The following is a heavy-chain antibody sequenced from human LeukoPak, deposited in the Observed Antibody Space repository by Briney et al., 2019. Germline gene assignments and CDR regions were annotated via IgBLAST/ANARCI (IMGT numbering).Heavy chain of an antibody. CDR3: ARVSSSSPDLDY. J-gene: IGHJ4*02. Sequence: GGSLRLSCAASGFTFSSYSMNWVRQAPGKGLEWVSSISSSSSYIYYADSVKGRFTISGDNAKNSLYLQMNSLRAEDTAVYYCARVSSSSPDLDYWGQGTLVTVSS. CDR2: ISSSSSYI. V-gene: IGHV3-21*01. D-gene: IGHD6-13*01. CDR1: GFTFSSYS.